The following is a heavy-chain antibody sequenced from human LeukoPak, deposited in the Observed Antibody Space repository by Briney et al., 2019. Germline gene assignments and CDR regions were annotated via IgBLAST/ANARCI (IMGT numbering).Heavy chain of an antibody. CDR2: ISSSSVYT. Sequence: PGGSLRLSCVASGFTFNKHHMNWVRQAPGKGLEWVSSISSSSVYTHYADSVKGRFTISRDNGKNSLYLQMHSLRAEDTALYYCARVALRDDAFDIWGQGTLVTVSS. V-gene: IGHV3-21*04. CDR3: ARVALRDDAFDI. J-gene: IGHJ3*02. CDR1: GFTFNKHH.